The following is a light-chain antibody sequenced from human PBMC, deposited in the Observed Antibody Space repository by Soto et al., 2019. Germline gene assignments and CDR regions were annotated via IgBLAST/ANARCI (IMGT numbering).Light chain of an antibody. Sequence: EIVLTQSPATLSLSPGERATLSCRASQSVGNNLAWYQQKPGQAPGLLIYEASTRATGIPARFSGSGSGTDFTLTISSLEPEDFAVYYCQQYNNWPHTFGQGTKLEIK. CDR1: QSVGNN. J-gene: IGKJ2*01. CDR3: QQYNNWPHT. CDR2: EAS. V-gene: IGKV3-11*01.